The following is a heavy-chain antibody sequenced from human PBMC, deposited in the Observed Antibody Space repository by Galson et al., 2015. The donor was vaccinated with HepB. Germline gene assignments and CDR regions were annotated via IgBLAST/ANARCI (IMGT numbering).Heavy chain of an antibody. CDR1: GGTFSSYA. Sequence: SVKVSCKASGGTFSSYAISWVRQAPGQGLEWMGGIIPIFGTANYAQKFQGRVTITADESTSTAYMELSSLRSEDTAVYYCAFEYSSSYNFGVFDYWGQGTLVTVSS. V-gene: IGHV1-69*13. CDR2: IIPIFGTA. J-gene: IGHJ4*02. D-gene: IGHD6-6*01. CDR3: AFEYSSSYNFGVFDY.